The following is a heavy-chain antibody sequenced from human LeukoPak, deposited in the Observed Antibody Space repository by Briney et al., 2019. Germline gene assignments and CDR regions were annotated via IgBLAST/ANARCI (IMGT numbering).Heavy chain of an antibody. CDR1: GYSFTSYW. D-gene: IGHD5-24*01. CDR3: ARHPDPQLHLNWFDP. Sequence: NHGESLKISCKGSGYSFTSYWIGWVRQMPGKGLEWMGIIYPGDSDTRYSPSFQGQVTISADKSISTAYLQWSSLKASDTAMYYCARHPDPQLHLNWFDPWGQGTLVTVSS. CDR2: IYPGDSDT. J-gene: IGHJ5*02. V-gene: IGHV5-51*01.